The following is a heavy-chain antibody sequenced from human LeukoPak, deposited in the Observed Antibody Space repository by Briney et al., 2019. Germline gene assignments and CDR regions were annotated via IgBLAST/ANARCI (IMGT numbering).Heavy chain of an antibody. J-gene: IGHJ4*02. Sequence: ASVKVSCKASGYTFTSYGISWVRQAPGQGLEWMGWISAYNGNTNYAQKLQGRVTMTTDTSTSTAYMELRSLRSDDTAVYYRARALGSHDYGDYGTGYWGQGTLVTVSS. CDR3: ARALGSHDYGDYGTGY. V-gene: IGHV1-18*01. CDR2: ISAYNGNT. CDR1: GYTFTSYG. D-gene: IGHD4-17*01.